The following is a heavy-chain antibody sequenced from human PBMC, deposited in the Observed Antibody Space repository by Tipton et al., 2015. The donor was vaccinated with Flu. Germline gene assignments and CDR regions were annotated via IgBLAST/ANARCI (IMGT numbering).Heavy chain of an antibody. J-gene: IGHJ6*03. CDR3: ARGGAGITMVRGATYYYYYMDV. D-gene: IGHD3-10*01. Sequence: TLSLTCTVSGGSISSGNYYWTWIRQPAGKGLEWIGRIYTRGSTNYNPSLKSRVTMSVDTSKNQFSLKLSSVTAADTAVYYCARGGAGITMVRGATYYYYYMDVWGKGTTVTASS. CDR1: GGSISSGNYY. V-gene: IGHV4-61*02. CDR2: IYTRGST.